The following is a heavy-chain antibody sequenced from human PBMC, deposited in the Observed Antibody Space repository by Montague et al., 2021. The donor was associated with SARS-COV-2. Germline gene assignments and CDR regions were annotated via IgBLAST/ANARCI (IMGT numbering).Heavy chain of an antibody. J-gene: IGHJ4*02. CDR2: MHFTGKT. D-gene: IGHD3-10*01. CDR3: ARDRFDFGAGRQGTIDF. Sequence: SETLSLTCSVSGDSVTNHYWSWIRQPAGKGLEWIGRMHFTGKTNFSPFFSSRLTMSADTSKNQFSLKLTSVTAADTAVYFCARDRFDFGAGRQGTIDFWGQGTLVTVSS. V-gene: IGHV4-4*07. CDR1: GDSVTNHY.